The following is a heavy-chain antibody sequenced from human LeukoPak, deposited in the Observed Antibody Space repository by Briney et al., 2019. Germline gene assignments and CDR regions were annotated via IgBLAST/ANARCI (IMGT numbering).Heavy chain of an antibody. CDR2: INPDGSST. CDR1: GFTFSLYG. V-gene: IGHV3-74*01. D-gene: IGHD3-9*01. CDR3: TRDFDAATGY. Sequence: GSLRLSCAASGFTFSLYGMNWVRQAPGRRLEWVSRINPDGSSTGYADSVRGRFTISRDNAKNTLYLQMNSLRAEDTAVYYCTRDFDAATGYWGQGTLVTVSS. J-gene: IGHJ4*02.